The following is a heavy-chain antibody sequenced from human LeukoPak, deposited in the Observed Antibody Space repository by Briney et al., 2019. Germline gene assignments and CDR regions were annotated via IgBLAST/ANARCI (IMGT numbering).Heavy chain of an antibody. V-gene: IGHV4-34*01. CDR2: INHSGST. D-gene: IGHD5-12*01. J-gene: IGHJ3*02. CDR3: ARLVARTAFDI. Sequence: SETLSLTCAVYGGSFSGYYWSWIRQPPGKGLEWIGEINHSGSTNYNPSLKSRVTISVDTSKNQFSLKLSSVTAADTAVYYCARLVARTAFDIWGQGTMVTVSS. CDR1: GGSFSGYY.